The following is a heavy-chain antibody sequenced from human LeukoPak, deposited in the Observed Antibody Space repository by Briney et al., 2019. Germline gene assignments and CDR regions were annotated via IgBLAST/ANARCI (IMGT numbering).Heavy chain of an antibody. Sequence: PGGSLRLSCAVSGFIVSSNYMTWVRQAPGKGLERVSLFYSGGSTYYADSVKGRFTISRDNSKNTLDLQMNSLRAEDTAIYYCAIVITMMGRAFDIWGQGTMVTVSS. D-gene: IGHD3-22*01. CDR3: AIVITMMGRAFDI. V-gene: IGHV3-53*01. CDR2: FYSGGST. CDR1: GFIVSSNY. J-gene: IGHJ3*02.